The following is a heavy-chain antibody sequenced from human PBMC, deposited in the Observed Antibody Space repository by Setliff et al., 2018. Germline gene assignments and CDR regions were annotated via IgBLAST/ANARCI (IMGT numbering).Heavy chain of an antibody. CDR3: ARGRRGNYDFWSGCSNWFDP. D-gene: IGHD3-3*01. V-gene: IGHV1-46*01. J-gene: IGHJ5*02. Sequence: ASVKVSCKASGYTFTSYAMNWVRQAPGQGLEWMGIINPSGGSTSYAQKFQGRVTITRNTSISTAYMELSSLRSEDTAVYYCARGRRGNYDFWSGCSNWFDPWGQGTLVTVSS. CDR1: GYTFTSYA. CDR2: INPSGGST.